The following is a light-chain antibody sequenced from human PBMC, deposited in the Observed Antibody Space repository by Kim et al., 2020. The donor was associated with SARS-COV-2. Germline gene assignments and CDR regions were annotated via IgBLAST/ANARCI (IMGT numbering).Light chain of an antibody. CDR3: LHHKSYPKT. J-gene: IGKJ2*01. CDR2: AAS. Sequence: DIKMTQAPSSLCASVGDRVPITCRAIQGIRNDLGWYQQKPGKAPKRLIYAASSLQSGVPSRFSGSGSGTEFTLTINSLQPEDFTTYYCLHHKSYPKTFGQGTKLEI. CDR1: QGIRND. V-gene: IGKV1-17*01.